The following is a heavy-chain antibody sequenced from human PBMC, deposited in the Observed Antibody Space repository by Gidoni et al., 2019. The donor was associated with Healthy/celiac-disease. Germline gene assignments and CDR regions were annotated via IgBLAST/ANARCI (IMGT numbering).Heavy chain of an antibody. D-gene: IGHD6-19*01. CDR1: GGSISSYY. CDR2: IYYSGST. Sequence: QVQLQESGPGLGKPSETLSLTCTVSGGSISSYYWSWIRQPPGKGLEWIGYIYYSGSTNYHPSLKSRVTISVDTSKNQFSLKLSSVTAADTAVYYCARVRRSGSPSHFDYWGQGTLVTVSS. J-gene: IGHJ4*02. V-gene: IGHV4-59*01. CDR3: ARVRRSGSPSHFDY.